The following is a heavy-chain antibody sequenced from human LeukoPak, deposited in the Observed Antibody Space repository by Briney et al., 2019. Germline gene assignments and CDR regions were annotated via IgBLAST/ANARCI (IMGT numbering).Heavy chain of an antibody. CDR2: INHSGST. V-gene: IGHV4-34*01. J-gene: IGHJ3*02. Sequence: SETLPLTCAVYGGSFSGYYWSWIRQPPGKGLEWIGEINHSGSTNYNPSLKSRVTISVDTSKNQFSLKLSSVTAADTAVYYCARAARGFALDIWGQGTMVTVSS. D-gene: IGHD6-6*01. CDR1: GGSFSGYY. CDR3: ARAARGFALDI.